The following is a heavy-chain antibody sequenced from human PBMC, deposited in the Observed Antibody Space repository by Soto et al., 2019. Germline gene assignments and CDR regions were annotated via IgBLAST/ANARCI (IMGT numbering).Heavy chain of an antibody. D-gene: IGHD6-13*01. CDR1: GGSGINSTYY. CDR3: TSHEGGAAADRPLDY. Sequence: SQTLSLTWTVSGGSGINSTYYWGLIRQSPGKGLEWIGSIDYSGSTHNNPSLKSRVTMSVDTYTNQFSLKLMSVTAAATAIYYCTSHEGGAAADRPLDYWGQGTLVTVSS. CDR2: IDYSGST. V-gene: IGHV4-39*01. J-gene: IGHJ4*02.